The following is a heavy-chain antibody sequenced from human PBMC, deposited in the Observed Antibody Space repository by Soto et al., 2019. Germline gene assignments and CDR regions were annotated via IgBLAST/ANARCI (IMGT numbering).Heavy chain of an antibody. D-gene: IGHD3-3*01. CDR3: ARGEYYDFWSGYSMNYYYYYGMDV. V-gene: IGHV1-69*13. Sequence: SVKVSCKASGGTFSSHAISWARQAPGQGLEWMGGIIPIFGTANYAQKFQGRVTITADESTSTAYMELSSLRSEDTAVYYCARGEYYDFWSGYSMNYYYYYGMDVWGQGTTVTVSS. CDR1: GGTFSSHA. CDR2: IIPIFGTA. J-gene: IGHJ6*02.